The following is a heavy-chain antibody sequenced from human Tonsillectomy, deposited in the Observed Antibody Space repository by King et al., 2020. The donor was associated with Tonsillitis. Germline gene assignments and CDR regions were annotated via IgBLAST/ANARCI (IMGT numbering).Heavy chain of an antibody. Sequence: VQLVESGGGLVQPGGSLKLSCAASGFTFSDSAMHWVRQPPGKGLEWVGRIRSKTHSYATAYAASVKGRFTISRDDSKNTAYLQMSSLKGEDTAVYYCTRYDTYTSWGQGTLVIVSS. D-gene: IGHD3-16*01. V-gene: IGHV3-73*02. CDR1: GFTFSDSA. CDR2: IRSKTHSYAT. J-gene: IGHJ5*02. CDR3: TRYDTYTS.